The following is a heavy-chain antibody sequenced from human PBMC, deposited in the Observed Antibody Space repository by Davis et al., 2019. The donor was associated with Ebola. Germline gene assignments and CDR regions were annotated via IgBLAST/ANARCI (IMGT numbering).Heavy chain of an antibody. CDR1: GGSISSGGYS. V-gene: IGHV4-30-4*07. J-gene: IGHJ4*02. D-gene: IGHD1-26*01. Sequence: MPSETLSLTCAVSGGSISSGGYSWSWIRQPPGKGLEWIGYIYYSGSTYYNPSLKSRVTISVDTSKNQFSLKVSSVTAADTAVYYCARGGYSGSWGGFDYWGQGTLVTVSS. CDR2: IYYSGST. CDR3: ARGGYSGSWGGFDY.